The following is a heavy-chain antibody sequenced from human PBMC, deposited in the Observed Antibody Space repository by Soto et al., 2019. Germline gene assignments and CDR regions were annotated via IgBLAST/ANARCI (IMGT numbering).Heavy chain of an antibody. CDR3: ARDDRRLEYCGGDCSVYYYYGMDV. D-gene: IGHD2-21*02. CDR2: IIPIFGTA. Sequence: GASVKVSCKASGGTFSSYAISWVRQAPGQGLEWMGGIIPIFGTANYAQKFQGRVTITADESTSTAYMELSSLRSEDTAVYYCARDDRRLEYCGGDCSVYYYYGMDVWGQGTTVTVSS. J-gene: IGHJ6*02. CDR1: GGTFSSYA. V-gene: IGHV1-69*13.